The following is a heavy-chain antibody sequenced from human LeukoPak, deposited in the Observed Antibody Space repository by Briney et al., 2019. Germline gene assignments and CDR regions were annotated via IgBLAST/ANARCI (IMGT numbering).Heavy chain of an antibody. CDR1: GGSFSGYY. J-gene: IGHJ4*02. CDR3: ARGYDILTGYTFDY. Sequence: SETLSLTCAVYGGSFSGYYWSWIRQPAGKGLEWIGRIYTSGSTNYNPSLKSRVTISVDTSKNQFSLKLSSVTAADTAVYYCARGYDILTGYTFDYWGQGTLVTVSS. D-gene: IGHD3-9*01. V-gene: IGHV4-59*10. CDR2: IYTSGST.